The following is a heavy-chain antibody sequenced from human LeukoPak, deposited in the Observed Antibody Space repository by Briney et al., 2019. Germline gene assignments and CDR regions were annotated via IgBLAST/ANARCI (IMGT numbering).Heavy chain of an antibody. J-gene: IGHJ5*02. Sequence: SQTLSLTCTVSGGSISNHYWTWIRQSPGKGLEWIGYIYYSGISDYNPSLRSRVTMSVDTSKNQFSLKLNSLTAADTAVYYCARDMLGYYYGSGNYGSFDTWGQGTLVTVSS. D-gene: IGHD3-10*01. CDR2: IYYSGIS. CDR3: ARDMLGYYYGSGNYGSFDT. CDR1: GGSISNHY. V-gene: IGHV4-59*11.